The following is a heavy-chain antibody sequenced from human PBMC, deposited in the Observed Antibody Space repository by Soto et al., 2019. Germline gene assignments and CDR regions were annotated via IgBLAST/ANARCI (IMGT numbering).Heavy chain of an antibody. J-gene: IGHJ5*02. V-gene: IGHV1-18*01. CDR1: GYTFTSYG. CDR3: ARVIAAAGTGVFWFDP. CDR2: ISAYNGNT. D-gene: IGHD6-13*01. Sequence: ASVKVSCKXSGYTFTSYGISWVRQAPGQGLEWMGWISAYNGNTNYAQKLQGRVTMTTDTSTSTAYMELRSLRSDDTAVYYCARVIAAAGTGVFWFDPWGQGTLVTVSS.